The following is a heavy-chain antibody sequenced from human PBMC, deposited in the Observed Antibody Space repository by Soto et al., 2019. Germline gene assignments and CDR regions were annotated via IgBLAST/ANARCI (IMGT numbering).Heavy chain of an antibody. Sequence: EVQLVESGGDLVQPGRSLRLSCAASGFSFGDYAMHWVRQAPGKGLEWVSGISGRSASIGDADSVKGRFTISRDTAKNSQYLQMNNPSAEDTALYYCAKSAGGTANDLDVWGQGTAVTVSS. J-gene: IGHJ6*02. CDR2: ISGRSASI. V-gene: IGHV3-9*01. CDR1: GFSFGDYA. CDR3: AKSAGGTANDLDV. D-gene: IGHD2-21*02.